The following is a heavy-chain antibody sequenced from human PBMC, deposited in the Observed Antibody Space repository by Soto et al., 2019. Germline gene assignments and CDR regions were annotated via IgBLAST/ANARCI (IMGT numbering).Heavy chain of an antibody. V-gene: IGHV3-23*01. CDR2: IGDSSDNT. D-gene: IGHD1-26*01. CDR1: GFTFSTYD. Sequence: PGGSLRLSCAASGFTFSTYDMSWVRQAPGKGLEWASTIGDSSDNTFYADSVRGRFTISRDNSKNTLYLQMNSLRAEDTAVYYCARDSSGSPDYWGQGTLVTVSS. J-gene: IGHJ4*02. CDR3: ARDSSGSPDY.